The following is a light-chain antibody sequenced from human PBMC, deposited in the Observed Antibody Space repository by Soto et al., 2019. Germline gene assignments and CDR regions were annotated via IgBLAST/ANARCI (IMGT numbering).Light chain of an antibody. CDR3: NSYASSSSV. V-gene: IGLV2-14*01. J-gene: IGLJ1*01. Sequence: QSVLTQPASVSGSPGQSITISCTGTSSDVGGYKYVSWYQQHPGKAPKLMIYEVSNRPSGVSNRFSGSKSGNTASLTISGLKAEDEADYYCNSYASSSSVFGTGTKLTVL. CDR1: SSDVGGYKY. CDR2: EVS.